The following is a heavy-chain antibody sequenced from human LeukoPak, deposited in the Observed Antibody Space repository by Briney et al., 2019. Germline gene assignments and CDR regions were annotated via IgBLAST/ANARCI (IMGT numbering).Heavy chain of an antibody. J-gene: IGHJ4*02. CDR1: GGSISSGDYY. CDR2: IYYSGST. CDR3: ARGGYCSSTRCYADY. D-gene: IGHD2-2*01. V-gene: IGHV4-30-4*01. Sequence: SETLSLTCTVSGGSISSGDYYWSWIRQPPGKGLEWIGYIYYSGSTYYNPSLKSRVTISVDTSKNQFSLELSPVTAADTAVYYCARGGYCSSTRCYADYWGQGTLVTVSS.